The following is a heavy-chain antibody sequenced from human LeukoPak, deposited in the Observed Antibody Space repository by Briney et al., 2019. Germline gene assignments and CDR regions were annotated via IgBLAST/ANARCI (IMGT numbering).Heavy chain of an antibody. J-gene: IGHJ4*02. Sequence: GGSLRLSCAASGFTFDDYAMHWVRQAPGKGLEWVSGISWNSGSIGYADSVKGRFTISRDNAKNSLYLQMNSLRAEDTALYYCAKDFKATVTKPDCWGQGTLVTVSS. D-gene: IGHD4-17*01. CDR2: ISWNSGSI. CDR1: GFTFDDYA. V-gene: IGHV3-9*01. CDR3: AKDFKATVTKPDC.